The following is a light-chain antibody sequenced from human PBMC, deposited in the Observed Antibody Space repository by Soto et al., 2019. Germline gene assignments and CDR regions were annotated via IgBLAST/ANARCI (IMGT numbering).Light chain of an antibody. CDR2: QVS. V-gene: IGLV2-18*02. CDR3: ISYKRSRPCV. Sequence: QSALTQPPSVSGSPGQSVTISCTGTSSDVGSYNRVSWYQQPPGTAPTLLIYQVSNRSSGVPDRFSGSKSGNTASLTISGLQAESAASYSCISYKRSRPCVFGGGTKLTVL. CDR1: SSDVGSYNR. J-gene: IGLJ3*02.